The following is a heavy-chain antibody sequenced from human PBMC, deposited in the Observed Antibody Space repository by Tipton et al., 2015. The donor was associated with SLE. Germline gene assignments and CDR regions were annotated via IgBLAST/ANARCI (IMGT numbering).Heavy chain of an antibody. J-gene: IGHJ4*02. CDR2: IRYDGNNN. D-gene: IGHD5-24*01. CDR1: GFTFNTHG. V-gene: IGHV3-30*02. Sequence: GSLRLSCVWSGFTFNTHGMHWVRQAPGKGLEWLAYIRYDGNNNYYVDSVKGRFTISRDNSKNTLFLQMNSLRVEDTAVYYCAKDPGRDAPYWGQGILVTVSS. CDR3: AKDPGRDAPY.